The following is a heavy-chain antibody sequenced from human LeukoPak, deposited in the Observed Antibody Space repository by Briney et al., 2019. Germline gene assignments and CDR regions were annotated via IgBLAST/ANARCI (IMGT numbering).Heavy chain of an antibody. D-gene: IGHD5-18*01. Sequence: ASVKVSCKASGGSFNAYAISWVRQAPGQGVEWMGGIIPIFGTSNYAQKLQGRVTISTDESTSTAYMEVSSLRSEDTAIYYCARGLDASMETAYDYWGQGTLVTVSS. J-gene: IGHJ4*02. V-gene: IGHV1-69*05. CDR3: ARGLDASMETAYDY. CDR1: GGSFNAYA. CDR2: IIPIFGTS.